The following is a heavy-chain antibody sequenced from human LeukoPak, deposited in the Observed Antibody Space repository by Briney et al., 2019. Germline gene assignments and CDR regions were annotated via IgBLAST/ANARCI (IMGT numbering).Heavy chain of an antibody. J-gene: IGHJ4*02. Sequence: GGSLRLSCAASGFTFSSYWMSWVRQAPGKGLEWVAYIKQDGSEKYYVDSVKGRFTISRDNAKNSLYLQMNSLRAEDTALYYCARVDYTDYGQLWGQGTLVTVSS. V-gene: IGHV3-7*01. CDR3: ARVDYTDYGQL. CDR1: GFTFSSYW. CDR2: IKQDGSEK. D-gene: IGHD4-11*01.